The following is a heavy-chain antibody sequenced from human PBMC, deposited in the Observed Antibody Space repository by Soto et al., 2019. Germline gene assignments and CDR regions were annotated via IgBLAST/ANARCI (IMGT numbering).Heavy chain of an antibody. CDR2: IYHSGST. J-gene: IGHJ6*02. D-gene: IGHD6-6*01. V-gene: IGHV4-61*01. CDR1: GGSVSSGSYY. CDR3: ARDYSSSTNYYYYGMDV. Sequence: SETLSLTCTVSGGSVSSGSYYWSWIRQPPGKGLEWIGYIYHSGSTNYNPSLKSRVTISVDTSKNQFSLKLSSVTAADTAVYYCARDYSSSTNYYYYGMDVWGQGTTVTVSS.